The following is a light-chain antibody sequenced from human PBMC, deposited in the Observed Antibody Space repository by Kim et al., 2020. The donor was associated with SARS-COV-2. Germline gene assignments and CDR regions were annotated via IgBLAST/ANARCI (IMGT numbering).Light chain of an antibody. J-gene: IGKJ1*01. CDR2: DGS. Sequence: DIQMTQSPSTLSASVGDRVTITYRASQNIRAWLAWYQQKPGKAPKLLIYDGSILESGVPSRFSGSGSGTDFTLTINSLQPDDFATYYCQQYESYSPFGQGTKVDIK. CDR3: QQYESYSP. V-gene: IGKV1-5*01. CDR1: QNIRAW.